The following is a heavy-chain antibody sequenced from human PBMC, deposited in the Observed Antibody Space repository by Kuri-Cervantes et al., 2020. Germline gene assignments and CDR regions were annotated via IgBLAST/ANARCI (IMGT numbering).Heavy chain of an antibody. J-gene: IGHJ6*02. CDR1: GFSFDDYG. D-gene: IGHD3-16*01. CDR3: ARDRFQSRPPYYYGMDV. CDR2: ISWNSGSI. Sequence: LSLTCAASGFSFDDYGMHWVRQAPGKGLEWVSGISWNSGSIGYADSVKGRFTISRDNAKNSLYLQMNSLRAEDTAVYYCARDRFQSRPPYYYGMDVWGQGTTVTVSS. V-gene: IGHV3-9*01.